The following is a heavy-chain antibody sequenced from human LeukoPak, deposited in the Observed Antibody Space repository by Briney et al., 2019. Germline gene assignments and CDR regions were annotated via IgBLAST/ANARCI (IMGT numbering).Heavy chain of an antibody. J-gene: IGHJ4*02. CDR3: ARDRDYSNYRSIDY. CDR1: GYTFTGYY. CDR2: INPNSGGT. D-gene: IGHD4-11*01. V-gene: IGHV1-2*02. Sequence: ASVKVSCKASGYTFTGYYMHWVRQAPGQGLEWMGWINPNSGGTNYAQKFQGRVTMTRDTSISTAYMELSRLRSDDTAVYYCARDRDYSNYRSIDYWGQGTLVTVSS.